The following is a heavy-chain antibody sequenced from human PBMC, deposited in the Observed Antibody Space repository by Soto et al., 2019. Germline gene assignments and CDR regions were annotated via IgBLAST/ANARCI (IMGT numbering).Heavy chain of an antibody. D-gene: IGHD2-15*01. Sequence: LSCEASGFAFSSYAMSWVRQAPGKGLEWVSAISGSGGSTYYADSVKGRFTISRDNSKNTLYLQMNSLRAEDTAVYYCAKDFLDIVVVVAATPGGYYGMDVWGQGTTVTVS. CDR3: AKDFLDIVVVVAATPGGYYGMDV. CDR1: GFAFSSYA. CDR2: ISGSGGST. J-gene: IGHJ6*02. V-gene: IGHV3-23*01.